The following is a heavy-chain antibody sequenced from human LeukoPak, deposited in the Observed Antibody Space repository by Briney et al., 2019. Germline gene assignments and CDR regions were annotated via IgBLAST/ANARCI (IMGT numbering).Heavy chain of an antibody. Sequence: ASVKVSCKASGGTFISYTISWVRQAPGQGLEWMGRIIPILGIANYAQKFQGRGTITADKYTSTAYMELSSLRSEDTAVYYCASSVAVLLYGSGSYQSLDVWGKGTTVTVSS. CDR2: IIPILGIA. J-gene: IGHJ6*04. V-gene: IGHV1-69*02. D-gene: IGHD3-10*01. CDR1: GGTFISYT. CDR3: ASSVAVLLYGSGSYQSLDV.